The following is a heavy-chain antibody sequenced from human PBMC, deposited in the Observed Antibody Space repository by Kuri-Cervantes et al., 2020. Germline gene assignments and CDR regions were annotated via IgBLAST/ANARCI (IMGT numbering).Heavy chain of an antibody. D-gene: IGHD4-23*01. J-gene: IGHJ2*01. Sequence: GESLKISCAASGFTFSDHYMDWVRQAPGKGLEWVSVIYSGGSTDYADSVKGRFTISRDNSKNTLYVQMNSLRAEDTAVYYCARVLYGGDSFWYIDLWGRGTLVTVSS. V-gene: IGHV3-53*01. CDR1: GFTFSDHY. CDR2: IYSGGST. CDR3: ARVLYGGDSFWYIDL.